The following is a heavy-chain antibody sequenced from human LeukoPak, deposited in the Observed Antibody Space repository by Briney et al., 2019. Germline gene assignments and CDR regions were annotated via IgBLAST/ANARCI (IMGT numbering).Heavy chain of an antibody. V-gene: IGHV3-30*02. CDR1: GFTFSSYG. CDR3: AKGNEGLDY. CDR2: IWYGGSNK. Sequence: PGGSLRLSCAASGFTFSSYGMHWVRQAPGKGLEWVAVIWYGGSNKYYADSVKGRFTISRDNSKNTLYLQMNSLRAEDTAVYYCAKGNEGLDYWGQGTLVTVSS. D-gene: IGHD1-1*01. J-gene: IGHJ4*02.